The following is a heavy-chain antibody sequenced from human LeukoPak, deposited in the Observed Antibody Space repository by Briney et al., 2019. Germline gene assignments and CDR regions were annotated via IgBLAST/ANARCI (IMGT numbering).Heavy chain of an antibody. CDR3: ARHPQAHYVSSGYLDY. CDR1: GGSISSSSYY. V-gene: IGHV4-39*01. J-gene: IGHJ4*02. Sequence: SETLTLTCTVSGGSISSSSYYWGWIRQPPGKGLEWIGSIYYSGSTYYNPSLKSRVTISVDTSKNQFSLKLSSVTAADTAVYYCARHPQAHYVSSGYLDYWGQGTLVTVSS. D-gene: IGHD3-22*01. CDR2: IYYSGST.